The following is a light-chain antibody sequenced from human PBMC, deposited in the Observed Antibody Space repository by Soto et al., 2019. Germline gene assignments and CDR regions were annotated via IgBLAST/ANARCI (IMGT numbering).Light chain of an antibody. CDR3: ASWDDSLNAYV. Sequence: QSVRTQPPSASGTPGQRVTISCSGSSSNIGSNTVNWYQQLPGTAPTLLIYNNNQRPSGVSARFSGSKSGTSASLAISGLQSEDEADYYCASWDDSLNAYVFGPGTKVTV. V-gene: IGLV1-44*01. J-gene: IGLJ1*01. CDR2: NNN. CDR1: SSNIGSNT.